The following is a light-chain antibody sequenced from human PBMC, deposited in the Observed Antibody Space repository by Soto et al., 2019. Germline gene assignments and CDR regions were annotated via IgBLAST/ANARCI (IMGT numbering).Light chain of an antibody. CDR1: LSVSSD. CDR2: RAF. V-gene: IGKV3-15*01. Sequence: LVMTQSPATLSLSPGERATLSCRASLSVSSDLAWYRQKPGQAPRLLIYRAFTRATGIPARFSGSGFGTDFTLTISSLQSEDFAVYYCQQYNNWPLTFGGGTKVDIK. J-gene: IGKJ4*01. CDR3: QQYNNWPLT.